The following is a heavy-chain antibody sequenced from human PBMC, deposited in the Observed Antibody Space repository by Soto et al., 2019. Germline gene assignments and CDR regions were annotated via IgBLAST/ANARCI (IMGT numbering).Heavy chain of an antibody. CDR2: IYWDDDK. J-gene: IGHJ4*02. D-gene: IGHD2-15*01. CDR3: ARRQDRYCSGGSCPLFDY. Sequence: QITLKESGPTLVKPTQTLTLTCTFSGFSLSTSGVGVGWIRQPPGKALEWLALIYWDDDKRYSPSLKSRLTITKDTSKNQVVLTMTNRDPVDTATYYCARRQDRYCSGGSCPLFDYWGQGTLVTASS. V-gene: IGHV2-5*02. CDR1: GFSLSTSGVG.